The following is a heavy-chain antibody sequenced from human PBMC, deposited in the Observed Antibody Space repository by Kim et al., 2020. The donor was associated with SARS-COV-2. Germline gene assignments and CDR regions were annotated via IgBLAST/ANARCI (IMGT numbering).Heavy chain of an antibody. D-gene: IGHD6-13*01. J-gene: IGHJ4*02. CDR3: ASSSWYRVDY. CDR2: INHSGST. CDR1: GGSFSGYY. Sequence: SETLSLTCAVYGGSFSGYYWSWIRQPPGKGLEWIGEINHSGSTNYNPSLKSRVTISVDTSKNQFSLKLSSVTAADTAVYYCASSSWYRVDYWGQGTLVTVSS. V-gene: IGHV4-34*01.